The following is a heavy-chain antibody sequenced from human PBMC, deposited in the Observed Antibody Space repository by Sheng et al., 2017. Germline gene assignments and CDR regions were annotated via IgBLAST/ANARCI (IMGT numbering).Heavy chain of an antibody. CDR2: MYYNGIT. J-gene: IGHJ3*02. CDR3: ARVRDTSTYDAFDI. D-gene: IGHD5-18*01. CDR1: GGSVSRSN. V-gene: IGHV4-59*02. Sequence: QIQLQESGPGLVKPSETLSLTCTVSGGSVSRSNWSWIRQPPGKGLEWIGHMYYNGITSYYNPSLKSRVTISVDTSKNQISLRVNSVTAADTAVYFCARVRDTSTYDAFDIWGQGTMVTVSS.